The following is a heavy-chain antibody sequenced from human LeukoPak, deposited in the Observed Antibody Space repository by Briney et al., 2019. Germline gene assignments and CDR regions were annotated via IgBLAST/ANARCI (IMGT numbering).Heavy chain of an antibody. D-gene: IGHD3-22*01. CDR1: GYSISSGYY. V-gene: IGHV4-38-2*02. CDR3: ARGDDYDSSGYYVH. CDR2: IYHSGST. J-gene: IGHJ4*02. Sequence: PSETLSLTCTVSGYSISSGYYWGWIRQPPGKGLEWIGSIYHSGSTYYNPSLKSRVTISVDTSKNQFSLKLSSVTAADTAVYYCARGDDYDSSGYYVHWGQGTLVTVSS.